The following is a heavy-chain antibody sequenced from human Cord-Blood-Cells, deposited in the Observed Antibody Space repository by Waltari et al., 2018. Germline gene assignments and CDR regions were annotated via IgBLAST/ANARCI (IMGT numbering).Heavy chain of an antibody. J-gene: IGHJ4*02. CDR3: ARGGLPVLFY. CDR1: GYSLSSGYY. V-gene: IGHV4-38-2*01. Sequence: QVPLQESGPGLVKPSATLSLTCAVSGYSLSSGYYWGWSRQPPGKGLEWIGSIYHRGSTYYNPSLKSRVTISVDTSKNQFSLKLSSVTAADTAVYYCARGGLPVLFYWGQGTLVTVSS. CDR2: IYHRGST. D-gene: IGHD3-16*01.